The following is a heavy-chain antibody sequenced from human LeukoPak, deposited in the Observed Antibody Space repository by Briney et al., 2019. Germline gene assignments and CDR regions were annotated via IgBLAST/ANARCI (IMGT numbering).Heavy chain of an antibody. V-gene: IGHV3-23*01. Sequence: GGSLRLSCAASGFTFSSYAMSWVRQAPGKGLEWVSAISGSGGGTYYAGSVKGRFTISRDNSKNTLYLQMNSLRAEGTAVYYCARVDILVVPAAINYFDYWGQGTLVTVSS. CDR2: ISGSGGGT. J-gene: IGHJ4*02. CDR1: GFTFSSYA. CDR3: ARVDILVVPAAINYFDY. D-gene: IGHD2-2*01.